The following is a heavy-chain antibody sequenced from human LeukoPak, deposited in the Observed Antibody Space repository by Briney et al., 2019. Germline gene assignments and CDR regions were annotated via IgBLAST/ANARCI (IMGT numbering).Heavy chain of an antibody. CDR1: GYIFSSSW. CDR3: ARYRYPDGDTAIGF. J-gene: IGHJ4*02. Sequence: AESLKISSWASGYIFSSSWYGWVLQMPGGRVEGMTIIIPGNARTIYSPSFQGHVTISADKSISHVYLQLSTVTASDTAMYYCARYRYPDGDTAIGFWGQGTLVTVSS. D-gene: IGHD4-17*01. V-gene: IGHV5-51*01. CDR2: IIPGNART.